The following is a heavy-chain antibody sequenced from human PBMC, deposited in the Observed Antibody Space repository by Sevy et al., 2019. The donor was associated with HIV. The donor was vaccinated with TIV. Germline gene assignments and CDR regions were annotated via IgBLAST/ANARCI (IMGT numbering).Heavy chain of an antibody. J-gene: IGHJ4*02. CDR2: TSGSGGAT. CDR3: AKDPDSSGYYPDY. V-gene: IGHV3-23*01. D-gene: IGHD3-22*01. CDR1: GFTFNNFW. Sequence: GGSLRLSCVASGFTFNNFWMAWVRQAPGKGLEWVSATSGSGGATYYADSVKGRFTISRDNSKNTLYLQMNSLRADDTAVYYCAKDPDSSGYYPDYWGQGTLVTVSS.